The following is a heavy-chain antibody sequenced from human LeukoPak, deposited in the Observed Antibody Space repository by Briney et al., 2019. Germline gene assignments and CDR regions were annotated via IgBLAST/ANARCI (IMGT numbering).Heavy chain of an antibody. Sequence: SQTLSLTCAISGDSVSSNSFAWNWIRQSPSRGLEWLGRTYYRSKWYNDYALSVKSRITINPDTSKNQFSLQLNSVTPEDTAVYYCARDGEGALRFLEWLLFPHNWFDPWGQGTLVTVSS. D-gene: IGHD3-3*01. CDR1: GDSVSSNSFA. CDR2: TYYRSKWYN. J-gene: IGHJ5*02. V-gene: IGHV6-1*01. CDR3: ARDGEGALRFLEWLLFPHNWFDP.